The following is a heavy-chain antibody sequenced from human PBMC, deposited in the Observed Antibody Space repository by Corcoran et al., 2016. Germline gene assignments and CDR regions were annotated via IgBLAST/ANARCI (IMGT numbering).Heavy chain of an antibody. CDR2: IYWNDDK. CDR3: AHSCGDSSSGYDLGWFDP. Sequence: QITLKESGPTLVKPTQTLTLTCTFSGFSLSTSGVGVGWIRQPPGKALEWLALIYWNDDKRHSPSLKSRLTITKDTSKNQVVLTMNNMDPVDTATYYGAHSCGDSSSGYDLGWFDPWGQGTLVTVSS. CDR1: GFSLSTSGVG. D-gene: IGHD6-13*01. J-gene: IGHJ5*02. V-gene: IGHV2-5*01.